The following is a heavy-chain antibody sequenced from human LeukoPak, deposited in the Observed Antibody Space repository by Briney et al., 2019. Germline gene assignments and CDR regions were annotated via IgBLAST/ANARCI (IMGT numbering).Heavy chain of an antibody. CDR3: ARYDPSDYATSGLYYGVYFDS. Sequence: SETLSLTCSVSGGSITGHYWSWIRQSPRKGLEWIGYIYYNGNTNYNPSLKSRVIILLDMSKNQFSLKLTSVTAADTAIYYCARYDPSDYATSGLYYGVYFDSWGQGTLVSASS. CDR2: IYYNGNT. CDR1: GGSITGHY. V-gene: IGHV4-59*08. J-gene: IGHJ4*02. D-gene: IGHD3-22*01.